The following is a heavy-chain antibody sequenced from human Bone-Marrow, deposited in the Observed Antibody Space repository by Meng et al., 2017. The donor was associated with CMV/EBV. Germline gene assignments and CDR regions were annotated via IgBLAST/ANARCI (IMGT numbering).Heavy chain of an antibody. CDR1: GFTFSSYS. Sequence: GGSLRLSCAASGFTFSSYSMNWVRQAPGKGLEWVSSISSSSSYIYYADSVKGRFTISRDNAKNSLYLQMNSLRAEDTAVYYCARNGYFGISGYYGMDVWGQGTTVTVSS. CDR2: ISSSSSYI. D-gene: IGHD2-15*01. CDR3: ARNGYFGISGYYGMDV. V-gene: IGHV3-21*01. J-gene: IGHJ6*02.